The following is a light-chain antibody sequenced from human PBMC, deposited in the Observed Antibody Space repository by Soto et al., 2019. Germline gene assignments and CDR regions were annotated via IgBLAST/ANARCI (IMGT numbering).Light chain of an antibody. CDR3: QQYSDSPLT. J-gene: IGKJ4*01. CDR2: GAS. V-gene: IGKV3-20*01. CDR1: QTVRTNY. Sequence: EIVLTQSPGTLSLSPGERATLSCRASQTVRTNYLAWFQHKPGQAPRLLIYGASSRATGSPDRFSGSGSGTDFTLNINRLEPEDFAVYFCQQYSDSPLTFGGGTKVEIK.